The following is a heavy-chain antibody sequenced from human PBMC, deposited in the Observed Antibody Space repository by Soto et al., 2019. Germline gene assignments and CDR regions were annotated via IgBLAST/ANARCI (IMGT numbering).Heavy chain of an antibody. CDR3: AREDGTMIVVVTGAFDI. Sequence: XGSLRLSCAASGFTVSSYSMNWVRQAPGKGLEWVSSISSSISYIYYADSVKGRFTISRDNAKNSLYLQMNSLRAEDTAVYYCAREDGTMIVVVTGAFDIWGQRTMVTVSS. D-gene: IGHD3-22*01. J-gene: IGHJ3*02. CDR1: GFTVSSYS. CDR2: ISSSISYI. V-gene: IGHV3-21*01.